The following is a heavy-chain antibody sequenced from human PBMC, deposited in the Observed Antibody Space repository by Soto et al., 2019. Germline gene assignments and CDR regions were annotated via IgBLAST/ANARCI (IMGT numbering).Heavy chain of an antibody. J-gene: IGHJ4*02. CDR1: GVSISSYY. V-gene: IGHV4-59*01. Sequence: PSETLSLTCAVSGVSISSYYWSWIRQPPGKGLERIGYNYYSGTTNYNPSLKSRVTISVDTSKNQYFLRLTSVTAADTAVYYGVREAYTGYAHAIDHWGPGPLVT. CDR3: VREAYTGYAHAIDH. CDR2: NYYSGTT. D-gene: IGHD5-12*01.